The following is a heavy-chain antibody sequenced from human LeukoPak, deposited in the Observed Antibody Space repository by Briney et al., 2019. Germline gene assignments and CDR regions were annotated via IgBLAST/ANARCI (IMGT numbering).Heavy chain of an antibody. CDR2: IKQDRSEK. Sequence: GGSLRLSCAASGFTFSSYWMSWVRQAPGKGLEWVANIKQDRSEKYYVESVKDRFTISRDNAKNSLYLQMNSLRAEDTAVYYCARVVTGAYYYGSGSYGSIPGRRNYYYYGMDVWGQGTTVAVSS. J-gene: IGHJ6*02. V-gene: IGHV3-7*01. CDR3: ARVVTGAYYYGSGSYGSIPGRRNYYYYGMDV. D-gene: IGHD3-10*01. CDR1: GFTFSSYW.